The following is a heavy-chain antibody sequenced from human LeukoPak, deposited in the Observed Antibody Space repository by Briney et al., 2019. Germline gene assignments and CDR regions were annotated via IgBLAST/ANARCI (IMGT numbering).Heavy chain of an antibody. D-gene: IGHD3-3*01. Sequence: SETLSLTCTVSGGSISSYYWSWIRQPPGKGLEWIGYTYYSGSTYYNPSLKSRVTISVDTSKNQFSLKLTSVTAADTAVYYCARNYDFWSGYLDYWGQGTLVTVSS. CDR3: ARNYDFWSGYLDY. J-gene: IGHJ4*02. CDR2: TYYSGST. V-gene: IGHV4-59*01. CDR1: GGSISSYY.